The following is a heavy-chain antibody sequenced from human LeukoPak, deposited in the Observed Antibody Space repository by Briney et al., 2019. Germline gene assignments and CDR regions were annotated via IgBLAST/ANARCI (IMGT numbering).Heavy chain of an antibody. CDR3: ARDAGSSSSGVLYYYYTDV. V-gene: IGHV1-46*01. J-gene: IGHJ6*03. CDR1: GYTFTSYY. Sequence: GASVKVSCKASGYTFTSYYMHWVRQAPGQGPEWMGIINPSGGSTSYARKFQGRVTMTRDMSTSTVYMELSSLRSEDTAVYYCARDAGSSSSGVLYYYYTDVWGKGTTVTVSS. CDR2: INPSGGST. D-gene: IGHD6-6*01.